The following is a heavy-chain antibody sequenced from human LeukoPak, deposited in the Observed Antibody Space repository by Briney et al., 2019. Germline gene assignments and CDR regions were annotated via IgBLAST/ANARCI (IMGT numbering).Heavy chain of an antibody. D-gene: IGHD4-17*01. CDR2: IYYSGTT. Sequence: ASETLSLTCTVSGGSISYYYWSWIRQSPGKGREWTGYIYYSGTTNYNPSLKSRVTISVDTSKNQFSLQLRSVTAADTAVYYCAREDPQTTVPEGMDVWGQGTTVTVSS. J-gene: IGHJ6*02. CDR3: AREDPQTTVPEGMDV. V-gene: IGHV4-59*01. CDR1: GGSISYYY.